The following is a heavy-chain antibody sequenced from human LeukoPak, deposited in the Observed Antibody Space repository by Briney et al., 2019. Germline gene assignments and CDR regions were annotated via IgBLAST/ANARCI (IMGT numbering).Heavy chain of an antibody. J-gene: IGHJ4*02. CDR1: GYTFTGYY. CDR3: ARSYYDILTGYYLFDY. CDR2: INPNSGGT. D-gene: IGHD3-9*01. Sequence: ASVKVSCKASGYTFTGYYMHWVRQAPGQGLEGMGRINPNSGGTNYAQKFQGRVTMTRDTSISTAYMELSRLRSDDTAVYYCARSYYDILTGYYLFDYWGQGTLVTVSS. V-gene: IGHV1-2*06.